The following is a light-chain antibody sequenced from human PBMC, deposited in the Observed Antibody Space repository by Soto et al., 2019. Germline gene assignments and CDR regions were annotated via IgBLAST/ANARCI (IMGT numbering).Light chain of an antibody. CDR1: RSNIGSNS. CDR2: TND. J-gene: IGLJ1*01. V-gene: IGLV1-44*01. Sequence: QSVLTQPPSASVTPGQRVTISCSGSRSNIGSNSVNWYRQLPGTAPKLLIYTNDQRPAGVPDRFSGSKSGTSASLAISGLQSEDEADYYCAAWDDSLNAYVFGTGTKVTVL. CDR3: AAWDDSLNAYV.